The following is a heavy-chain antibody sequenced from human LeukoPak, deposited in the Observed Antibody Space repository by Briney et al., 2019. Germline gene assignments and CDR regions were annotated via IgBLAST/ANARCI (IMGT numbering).Heavy chain of an antibody. D-gene: IGHD5-12*01. Sequence: AAVKVSCKASGYTFTSYAMHWVRQAPGQRLEWMGRINAGNGNTKYSQKFQGRVTITRDTSASTAYMELSSLRSEDTAVYYCARVSPTTNKLDYWGQGTLVTVSS. V-gene: IGHV1-3*01. CDR3: ARVSPTTNKLDY. J-gene: IGHJ4*02. CDR2: INAGNGNT. CDR1: GYTFTSYA.